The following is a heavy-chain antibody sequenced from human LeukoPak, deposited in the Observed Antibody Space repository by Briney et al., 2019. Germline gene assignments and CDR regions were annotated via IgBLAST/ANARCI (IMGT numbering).Heavy chain of an antibody. CDR1: GGSISSDIYY. D-gene: IGHD6-19*01. Sequence: AETLSLIYTVSGGSISSDIYYLGWIRQPPGKGLEWIGSIYYSGKTFYNPSLKSRVTISIATSKTQFSLNVSSVTAADTAVYYCARVGRNGGWHFDYWGQGTLVTVSS. J-gene: IGHJ4*02. CDR2: IYYSGKT. CDR3: ARVGRNGGWHFDY. V-gene: IGHV4-39*07.